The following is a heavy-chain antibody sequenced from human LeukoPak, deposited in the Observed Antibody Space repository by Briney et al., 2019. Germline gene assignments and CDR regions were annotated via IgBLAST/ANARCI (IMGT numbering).Heavy chain of an antibody. CDR1: GFTFSSYA. J-gene: IGHJ4*02. Sequence: PGGSLRLSCAASGFTFSSYAMSWVRQAPGKGLEWVSITSGSGGSTYYADSVKGRFTISRDNSKNTLYLQMNSLRAEDTAVYYCARDAHQYNWNLHLLDYWGQGTLVTVSS. CDR2: TSGSGGST. CDR3: ARDAHQYNWNLHLLDY. V-gene: IGHV3-23*01. D-gene: IGHD1-7*01.